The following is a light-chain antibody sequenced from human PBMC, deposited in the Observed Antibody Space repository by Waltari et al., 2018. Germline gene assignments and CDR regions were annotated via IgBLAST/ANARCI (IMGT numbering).Light chain of an antibody. CDR3: QQRSNWTPWT. CDR1: QSVSSY. CDR2: DAA. Sequence: DILLTQSPATLSLSPGDRATLSCRASQSVSSYLDWYQQKPGQAPRLLIYDAANRATGSPARFSGSGSGTDVTLTISSLEPEDFAVYYCQQRSNWTPWTFGQGTKVEIK. J-gene: IGKJ1*01. V-gene: IGKV3-11*01.